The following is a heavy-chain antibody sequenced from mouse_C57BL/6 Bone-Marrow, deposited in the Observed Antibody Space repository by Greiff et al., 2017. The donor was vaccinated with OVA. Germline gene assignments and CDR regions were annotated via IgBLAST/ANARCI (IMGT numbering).Heavy chain of an antibody. CDR1: GYTFTSYW. CDR3: AREVPDAMDY. Sequence: QVQLQQPGAELVKPGASVKLSCKASGYTFTSYWMQWVKQRPGQGLEWIGEIDPSDSYTNYNQKFKGKATLTVDTSSSTAYMQLSSLTSEDSAVYDCAREVPDAMDYWGQGTSVTVSS. V-gene: IGHV1-50*01. J-gene: IGHJ4*01. CDR2: IDPSDSYT.